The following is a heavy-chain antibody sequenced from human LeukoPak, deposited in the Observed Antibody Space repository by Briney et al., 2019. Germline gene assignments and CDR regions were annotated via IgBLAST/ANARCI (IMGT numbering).Heavy chain of an antibody. J-gene: IGHJ5*02. D-gene: IGHD3-3*01. V-gene: IGHV3-30*04. Sequence: GGSLRLSCAASGFTCSSYTRHWVRQAPAKGLEWVALLSSDGSNKFYANSVKGRFTISRDNSKKTVYLQMNSLRGEDTAVYSCARGATNDFWSGYGWFDPWGQGTLVTVSS. CDR3: ARGATNDFWSGYGWFDP. CDR1: GFTCSSYT. CDR2: LSSDGSNK.